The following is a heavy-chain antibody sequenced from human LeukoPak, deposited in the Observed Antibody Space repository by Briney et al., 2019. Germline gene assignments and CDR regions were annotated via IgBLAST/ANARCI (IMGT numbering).Heavy chain of an antibody. D-gene: IGHD1-20*01. J-gene: IGHJ4*02. CDR3: ARGITGTTWNDY. Sequence: PSETLSLTCTVSGGSISSGDYYWSWIRQPPGKGLEWIGYIYYSGSAYYNPSLKSRVTISVGTSKNQFSLKLSSVTAADTAVYYCARGITGTTWNDYWGQGTLVTVSS. CDR2: IYYSGSA. CDR1: GGSISSGDYY. V-gene: IGHV4-30-4*01.